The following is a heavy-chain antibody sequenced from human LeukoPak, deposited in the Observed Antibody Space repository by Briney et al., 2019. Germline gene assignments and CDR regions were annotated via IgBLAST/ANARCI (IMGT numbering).Heavy chain of an antibody. V-gene: IGHV3-23*01. CDR2: ISGSGGST. D-gene: IGHD3-22*01. Sequence: GGSLRLSCAASGFTFSSYAMSWVRQAPGKGLEWVSAISGSGGSTYYADSVKGRFTLSRDNSKNTLYLQMNSLRAEDTAVYYCARDKGKDYYDSSGYYYWGQGTLVTVSS. CDR3: ARDKGKDYYDSSGYYY. CDR1: GFTFSSYA. J-gene: IGHJ4*02.